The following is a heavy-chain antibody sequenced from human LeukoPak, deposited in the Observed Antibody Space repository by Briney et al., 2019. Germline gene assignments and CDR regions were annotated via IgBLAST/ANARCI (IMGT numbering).Heavy chain of an antibody. CDR2: MSYSGRT. J-gene: IGHJ5*02. V-gene: IGHV4-39*07. CDR3: ARGAYFYGSGINWFDP. CDR1: GGSISISNYY. Sequence: SETLSLTCTVSGGSISISNYYWGWIRQPPGKGLEWIGSMSYSGRTYYNPSLKTRVTVSLDTSKNQFSLNLISVTAADKAVYYCARGAYFYGSGINWFDPWGQGTLITVSS. D-gene: IGHD3-10*01.